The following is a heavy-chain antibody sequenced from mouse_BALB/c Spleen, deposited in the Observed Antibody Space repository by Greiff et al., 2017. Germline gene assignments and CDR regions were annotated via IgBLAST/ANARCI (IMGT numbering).Heavy chain of an antibody. CDR2: IHYSGST. J-gene: IGHJ4*01. V-gene: IGHV3-1*02. D-gene: IGHD2-4*01. CDR3: AKASTMITTRAMDY. Sequence: EVKLMESGPDLVKPSQSLSLTCTVTGYSITSGYSWHWIRQFPGNKLEWMGYIHYSGSTNYNPSLKSRISITRDTSKNQFFLQLNSVTTEDTATYYCAKASTMITTRAMDYWGQGTSVTVSS. CDR1: GYSITSGYS.